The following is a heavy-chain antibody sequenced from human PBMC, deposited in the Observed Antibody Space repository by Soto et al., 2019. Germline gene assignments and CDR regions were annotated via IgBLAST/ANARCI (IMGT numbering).Heavy chain of an antibody. CDR1: GGSISSGTHY. Sequence: SETLSLTCTVSGGSISSGTHYWGWIRQPPGKGLEWIGSNHYSGSTYYNPSLKSRVAVSVDTSRNQFSLRLSSVTAADTAVYYCARHGTWNYGYYMDVWGKGTTVTVSS. V-gene: IGHV4-39*01. D-gene: IGHD1-1*01. CDR3: ARHGTWNYGYYMDV. J-gene: IGHJ6*03. CDR2: NHYSGST.